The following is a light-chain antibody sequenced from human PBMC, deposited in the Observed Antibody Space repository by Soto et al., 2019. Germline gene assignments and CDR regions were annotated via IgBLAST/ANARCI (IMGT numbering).Light chain of an antibody. CDR1: QSVINNY. CDR2: GAS. V-gene: IGKV3D-20*02. CDR3: QVRTNWSIA. J-gene: IGKJ5*01. Sequence: IVLTQSPGPLSLSPWETATLSCRARQSVINNYLAWYQQKPGQAPRLLIYGASNGATGIPDRFSGSGSGTDFTLTISRLEPEDFAVYYCQVRTNWSIAFGRGTRLEIK.